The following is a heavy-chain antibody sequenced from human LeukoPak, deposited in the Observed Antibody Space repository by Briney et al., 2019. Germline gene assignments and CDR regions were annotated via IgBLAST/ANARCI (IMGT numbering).Heavy chain of an antibody. V-gene: IGHV4-30-2*01. J-gene: IGHJ4*02. Sequence: SETLSLTCTVSGGSISSGGYYWSWIRQPPGTGLEWIGYIYHSGSTYYNPSLKSRVTISVDRSKNQFSLKLSSVTAADTAVYYCAREGSSWYRGTFDYWGQGTLVTVSS. CDR3: AREGSSWYRGTFDY. CDR2: IYHSGST. D-gene: IGHD6-13*01. CDR1: GGSISSGGYY.